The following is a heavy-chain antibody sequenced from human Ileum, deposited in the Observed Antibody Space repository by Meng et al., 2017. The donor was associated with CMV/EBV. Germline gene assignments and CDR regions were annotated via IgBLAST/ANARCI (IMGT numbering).Heavy chain of an antibody. Sequence: TDSGSSISSSHCNWGWIRQPQGKGLEWIGTIYYSGSTYYNPSLNSRVTISVDTSKNQFSLKLSSVTAADTAVYYCARDSSSGWQFDYWGQGTLVTVSS. V-gene: IGHV4-39*07. J-gene: IGHJ4*02. CDR1: GSSISSSHCN. CDR3: ARDSSSGWQFDY. D-gene: IGHD6-19*01. CDR2: IYYSGST.